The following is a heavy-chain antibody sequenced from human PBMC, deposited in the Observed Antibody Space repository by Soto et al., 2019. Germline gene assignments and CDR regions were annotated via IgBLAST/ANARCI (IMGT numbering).Heavy chain of an antibody. CDR1: GYTLNTYY. D-gene: IGHD2-21*02. CDR2: IHPSGGGS. Sequence: ASVKVSCKPSGYTLNTYYLHWARQAPGQGLEWMGIIHPSGGGSTYAQKFLGRVTMTRDTSTGTVFMELSSLRSADKAVYYCARGGHIAVVTASFDYWGQGTLVTVPQ. J-gene: IGHJ4*02. V-gene: IGHV1-46*02. CDR3: ARGGHIAVVTASFDY.